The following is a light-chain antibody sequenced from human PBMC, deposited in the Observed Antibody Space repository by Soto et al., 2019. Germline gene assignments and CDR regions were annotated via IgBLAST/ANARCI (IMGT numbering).Light chain of an antibody. CDR2: EVT. J-gene: IGLJ1*01. CDR1: SSDVGGYDY. V-gene: IGLV2-8*01. Sequence: QSALTQPPSASGSPGQSVTISCTGSSSDVGGYDYVSWYQQHPGKAPQLLIYEVTKRPSGVPDRFSGSKSGNTASLTVSGLQAEDEADYYCSSYAGTSILYVFGGGPSSPS. CDR3: SSYAGTSILYV.